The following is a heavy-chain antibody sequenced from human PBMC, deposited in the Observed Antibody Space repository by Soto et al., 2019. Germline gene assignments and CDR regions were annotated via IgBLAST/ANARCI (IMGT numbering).Heavy chain of an antibody. CDR1: GFTFSSYN. V-gene: IGHV3-48*01. Sequence: ESGGGLVQPGGSLRLSCAASGFTFSSYNMNWVRQAPGKGLEWVSSISSSRNTIYYADSVKGRFTISRDNAKNSLYLQMNSLRAEDTAVYYCARESSSGSDWFDPWGQGTLVTVSS. J-gene: IGHJ5*02. CDR3: ARESSSGSDWFDP. D-gene: IGHD6-19*01. CDR2: ISSSRNTI.